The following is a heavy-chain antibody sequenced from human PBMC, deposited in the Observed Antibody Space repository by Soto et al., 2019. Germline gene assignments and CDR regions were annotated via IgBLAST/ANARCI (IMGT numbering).Heavy chain of an antibody. V-gene: IGHV4-4*07. D-gene: IGHD2-8*01. CDR1: GGSTSSYY. CDR2: IYSSGNT. J-gene: IGHJ3*02. CDR3: ARAYNNNGLHAFDI. Sequence: SATLSLTCTVSGGSTSSYYWSWIRQPAGKGLEWIGRIYSSGNTNYNPSLKSRVTMSVDTSKNQFSLKLSSVTAADTAVYYCARAYNNNGLHAFDIWGQGTMVTVS.